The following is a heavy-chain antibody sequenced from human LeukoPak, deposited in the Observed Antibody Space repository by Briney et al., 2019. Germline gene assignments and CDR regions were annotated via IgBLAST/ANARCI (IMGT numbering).Heavy chain of an antibody. CDR2: INAGNGNT. CDR3: ATVIVGINWFDP. V-gene: IGHV1-3*01. CDR1: GYTFTSYA. J-gene: IGHJ5*02. D-gene: IGHD1-26*01. Sequence: ASVKVSCKASGYTFTSYAMHWVRQAPGQRLEWMGWINAGNGNTKYSQKFQGRVTITRDTSASTAYMELSSLRSEDTAVYYCATVIVGINWFDPWGQGTLVTVSS.